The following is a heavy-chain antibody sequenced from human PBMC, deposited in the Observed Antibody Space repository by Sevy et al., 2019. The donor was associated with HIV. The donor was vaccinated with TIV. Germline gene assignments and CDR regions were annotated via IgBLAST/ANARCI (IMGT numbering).Heavy chain of an antibody. J-gene: IGHJ3*02. D-gene: IGHD2-21*02. V-gene: IGHV3-33*08. CDR2: IWYDGSNK. Sequence: GGSLRLSCAASGFTFSSYAMHWVRQAPGKGLEWVAVIWYDGSNKYYADSVKGRFTISRDNSKNTLYLQMNSLRAEDTAVYYCARAKKIVVVTASASAFDIWGQGTMVTVSS. CDR3: ARAKKIVVVTASASAFDI. CDR1: GFTFSSYA.